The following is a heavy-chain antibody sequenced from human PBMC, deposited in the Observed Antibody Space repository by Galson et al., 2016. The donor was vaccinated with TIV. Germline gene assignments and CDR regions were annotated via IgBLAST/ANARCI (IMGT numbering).Heavy chain of an antibody. D-gene: IGHD3-3*01. CDR2: ISRGGSNYI. Sequence: SLRLSCAASGFSFSSYRMNWVRQAPGKGLEWVSSISRGGSNYIYYADSVKGRFIISRDSAKNSLYLQMNSLRAEDTAVYYCTRDGPLFGVEIDYWGQGTLVTVSS. J-gene: IGHJ4*02. V-gene: IGHV3-21*01. CDR3: TRDGPLFGVEIDY. CDR1: GFSFSSYR.